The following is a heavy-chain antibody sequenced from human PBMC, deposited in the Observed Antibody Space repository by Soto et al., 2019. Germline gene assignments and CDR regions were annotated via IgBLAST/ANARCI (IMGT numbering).Heavy chain of an antibody. CDR2: SIPRFGTT. J-gene: IGHJ6*02. D-gene: IGHD3-10*01. CDR1: GGTFSNYV. CDR3: EIDVGSGEWSVV. V-gene: IGHV1-69*01. Sequence: QVQLVQSGTEVKKPGSSAKVSCKASGGTFSNYVISWVRQALGQGLEWTGGSIPRFGTTDYAKKFQGRIALTADESTTTVYWDLSSLRFEDTAVYFWEIDVGSGEWSVVWGQGTTVIASS.